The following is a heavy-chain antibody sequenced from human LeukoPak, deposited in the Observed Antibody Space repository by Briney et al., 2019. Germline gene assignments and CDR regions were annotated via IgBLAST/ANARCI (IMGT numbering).Heavy chain of an antibody. CDR2: IIPIFGTA. CDR1: GGTFSSYA. CDR3: ASGILGYDSSGYYRVY. J-gene: IGHJ4*02. D-gene: IGHD3-22*01. V-gene: IGHV1-69*05. Sequence: ASVKVSCKASGGTFSSYAISWVRQAPGQGLEWMGGIIPIFGTANYAQKFQGRVTITTDESTSTAYMELSSLRSEDTAVYYCASGILGYDSSGYYRVYWGQGTLVTVSS.